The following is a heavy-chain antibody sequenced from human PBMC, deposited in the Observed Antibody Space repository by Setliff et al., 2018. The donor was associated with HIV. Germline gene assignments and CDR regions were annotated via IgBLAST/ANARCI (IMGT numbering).Heavy chain of an antibody. V-gene: IGHV7-4-1*02. D-gene: IGHD3-16*02. CDR1: EYTFASHA. CDR2: INTFTGTP. CDR3: AREYQFLSHYYGLDV. J-gene: IGHJ6*02. Sequence: ASVQVSCKASEYTFASHALIWVRQAPGQGLEWMGWINTFTGTPTYAQGFTGRFVFSLDTSVSTAYLQINNLKADDTAVYYCAREYQFLSHYYGLDVWGQGTTVTVSS.